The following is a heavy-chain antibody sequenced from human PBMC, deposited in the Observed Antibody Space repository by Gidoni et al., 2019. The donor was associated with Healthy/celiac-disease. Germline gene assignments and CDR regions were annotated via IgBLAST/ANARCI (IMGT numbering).Heavy chain of an antibody. CDR1: GFTFSDYS. D-gene: IGHD3-22*01. V-gene: IGHV3-11*01. Sequence: QVQLVESGGGLVKPGGSLRLSCAASGFTFSDYSMSWIRQAPGKGLEWVSYISSSGSTIYYADSVKGRFTISRDNAKNSLYLQMNSLRAEDTAVYYCARDLDYYDSSGYWDEKAAPFDYWGQGTLVTVSS. CDR2: ISSSGSTI. J-gene: IGHJ4*02. CDR3: ARDLDYYDSSGYWDEKAAPFDY.